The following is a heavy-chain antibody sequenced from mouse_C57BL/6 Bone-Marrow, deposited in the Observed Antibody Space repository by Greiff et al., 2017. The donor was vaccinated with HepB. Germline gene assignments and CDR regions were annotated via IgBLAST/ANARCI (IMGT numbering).Heavy chain of an antibody. Sequence: VQLQQSGAELVKPGASVKMSCKASGYTFTTYPIEWMKQNHGESLEWIGNFHPYNDDTKYNEKFKGKATLTVEKSSSTVYLELSRLTSDDSAVYSCARGLGSSTRASGYFDVWGTGTTVTVSS. V-gene: IGHV1-47*01. D-gene: IGHD1-1*01. CDR3: ARGLGSSTRASGYFDV. CDR1: GYTFTTYP. CDR2: FHPYNDDT. J-gene: IGHJ1*03.